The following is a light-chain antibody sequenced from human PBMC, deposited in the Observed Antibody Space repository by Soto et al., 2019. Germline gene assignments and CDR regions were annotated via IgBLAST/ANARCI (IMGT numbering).Light chain of an antibody. V-gene: IGKV1-9*01. Sequence: DIQLTQSPSFLSASVGDRDTVTCRASQDISTHFGWYQQKPGKAPKLLIYAASTLQSGVPSRFSGSGSGTEFTLTISSLQPEDFATYYCQQSHSTPYTFGQGTKLEIK. CDR3: QQSHSTPYT. CDR1: QDISTH. J-gene: IGKJ2*01. CDR2: AAS.